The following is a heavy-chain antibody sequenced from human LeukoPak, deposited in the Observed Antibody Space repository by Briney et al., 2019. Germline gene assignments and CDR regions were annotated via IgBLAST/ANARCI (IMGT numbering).Heavy chain of an antibody. CDR2: VYYSGNT. J-gene: IGHJ2*01. CDR1: GGSISGFY. CDR3: ASAYCGGDCTPYWYFDL. Sequence: SETLSLTCTVSGGSISGFYWNWIRQPPGKGLEWIGYVYYSGNTNYNPSLKSRVTISPDTSKNQFSLKLRSVTAADTAVYYCASAYCGGDCTPYWYFDLWGRGTLVTVSS. V-gene: IGHV4-59*08. D-gene: IGHD2-21*02.